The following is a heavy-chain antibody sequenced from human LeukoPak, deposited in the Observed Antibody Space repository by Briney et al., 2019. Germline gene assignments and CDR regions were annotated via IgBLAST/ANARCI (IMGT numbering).Heavy chain of an antibody. CDR1: GGSIRSHY. D-gene: IGHD3-22*01. J-gene: IGHJ4*02. CDR2: IYYSGST. CDR3: ARDRGDYDSSGYYGYFDY. V-gene: IGHV4-59*11. Sequence: SETLSLTCTVSGGSIRSHYLSWIRQPPGKGLEWIGYIYYSGSTNYNPSLKSRVTISVDTSKNQFSLKLSSVTAADTAVYYCARDRGDYDSSGYYGYFDYRGQGALVTVSS.